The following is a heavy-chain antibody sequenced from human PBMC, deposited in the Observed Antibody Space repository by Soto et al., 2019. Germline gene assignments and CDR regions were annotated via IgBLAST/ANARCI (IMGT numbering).Heavy chain of an antibody. J-gene: IGHJ5*02. CDR2: MNPNSGNP. V-gene: IGHV1-8*01. D-gene: IGHD3-10*01. CDR3: ALGGGVWFGDANWFDP. CDR1: GYTFTSYD. Sequence: QVQLVQSGAEVKKPGASVKVSCKASGYTFTSYDINWVRKATGQGLEWMGWMNPNSGNPGCAQKFQGRVTMTRNTSISTADRELSSLRSEDTAVYYCALGGGVWFGDANWFDPWGQGTLVTVSS.